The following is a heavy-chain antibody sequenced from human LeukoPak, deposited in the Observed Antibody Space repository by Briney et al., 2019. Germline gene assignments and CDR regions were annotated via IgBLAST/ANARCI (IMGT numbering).Heavy chain of an antibody. CDR1: GDSVSSNSAA. CDR2: TYYRSKWYN. V-gene: IGHV6-1*01. Sequence: SQTLSLTCALSGDSVSSNSAAWNWIRQSPSRGLEWLGRTYYRSKWYNDYAVSVKSRITINPDTSKNQFSLQLNSVTPEDTAVYYCARGGGYDYGEGFDYWGQGTLVTVSS. J-gene: IGHJ4*02. CDR3: ARGGGYDYGEGFDY. D-gene: IGHD5-12*01.